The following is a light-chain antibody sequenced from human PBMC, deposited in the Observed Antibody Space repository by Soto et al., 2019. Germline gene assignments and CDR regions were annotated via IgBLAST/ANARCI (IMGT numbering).Light chain of an antibody. CDR3: QQRSSWPPALS. CDR2: DAS. V-gene: IGKV3-11*01. Sequence: DIVMTQSPATLSLSPGERVTLSCRASQSVRSFLAWYQQKPGQAPRLLIYDASNMATGVPGRFSGSGSGTDFTLTISSLEQEDFAVYYCQQRSSWPPALSFGGGTKVEMK. CDR1: QSVRSF. J-gene: IGKJ4*01.